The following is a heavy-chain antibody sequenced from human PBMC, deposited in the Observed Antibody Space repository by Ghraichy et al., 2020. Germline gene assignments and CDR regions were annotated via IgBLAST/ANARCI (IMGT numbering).Heavy chain of an antibody. CDR3: ASSIVVVIAFDAFDI. Sequence: SVKVSCKASGGTFSSYTISWVRQAPGQGLEWMGRIIPILGIANYAQKFQGRVTITADKSTSTAYMELSSLRSEDTAVYYCASSIVVVIAFDAFDIWGQGTMVTVSS. V-gene: IGHV1-69*02. CDR2: IIPILGIA. J-gene: IGHJ3*02. D-gene: IGHD2-21*01. CDR1: GGTFSSYT.